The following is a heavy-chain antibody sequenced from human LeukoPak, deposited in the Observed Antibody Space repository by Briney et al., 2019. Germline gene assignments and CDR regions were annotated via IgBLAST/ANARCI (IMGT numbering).Heavy chain of an antibody. J-gene: IGHJ4*02. CDR1: GFTYSSYA. CDR2: ISYDGSNK. V-gene: IGHV3-30*18. CDR3: AKGWLELTSGYFDY. D-gene: IGHD1-7*01. Sequence: PGGSLRLSCAASGFTYSSYAMTWVRQAPGKGLEWVAVISYDGSNKYYADSVKGRFTISRDNSKNTLYLQMNSLRAEDTAVYYCAKGWLELTSGYFDYWGQGTLVTVSS.